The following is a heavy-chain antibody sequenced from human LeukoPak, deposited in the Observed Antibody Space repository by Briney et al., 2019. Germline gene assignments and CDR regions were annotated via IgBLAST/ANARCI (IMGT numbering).Heavy chain of an antibody. CDR1: GFTFSSYG. J-gene: IGHJ4*02. CDR3: ARDLGSYYDY. D-gene: IGHD1-26*01. V-gene: IGHV3-21*01. CDR2: ISSSSSYI. Sequence: GGSLRLSCAASGFTFSSYGMNWVRQAPGKGLEWVSSISSSSSYIYYADSVKGRFTISRDNAKNSLYLQMNSLRAEDTAVYYCARDLGSYYDYWGQGTLVTVSS.